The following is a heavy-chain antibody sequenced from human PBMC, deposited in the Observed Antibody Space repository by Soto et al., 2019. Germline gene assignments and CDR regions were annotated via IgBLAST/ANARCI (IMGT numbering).Heavy chain of an antibody. Sequence: SETLSLTCTVSGCSISSSSYFWGWIRQPPGKGLEWIGSIYYSGSTYYNPSLKSRVTVSVDTSKNQFSLKLSSVTAADTAVYYCARHPSNFWFDPWGQGTRVTVSS. CDR1: GCSISSSSYF. D-gene: IGHD4-4*01. CDR3: ARHPSNFWFDP. V-gene: IGHV4-39*01. CDR2: IYYSGST. J-gene: IGHJ5*02.